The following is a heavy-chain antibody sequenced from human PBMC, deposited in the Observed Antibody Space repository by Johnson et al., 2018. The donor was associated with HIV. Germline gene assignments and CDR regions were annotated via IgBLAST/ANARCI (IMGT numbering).Heavy chain of an antibody. D-gene: IGHD2-21*02. J-gene: IGHJ3*02. CDR3: AGDLLIAYCGGDCWDAFDI. CDR1: GSTVSSNY. Sequence: VQLVESGGGLVQPGGSLRLSCAASGSTVSSNYMSWVRQAPGKGLEWVSVIYSGGSTYYADYVKGSFTISSDNSKNTLYLQMNSLRAEDTVVYYCAGDLLIAYCGGDCWDAFDIWGQGTMVIVSP. V-gene: IGHV3-66*01. CDR2: IYSGGST.